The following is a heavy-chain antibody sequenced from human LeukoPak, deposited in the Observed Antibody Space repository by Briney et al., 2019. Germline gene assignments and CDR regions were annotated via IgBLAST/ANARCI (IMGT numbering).Heavy chain of an antibody. CDR3: ARESATGGFLSHFDY. V-gene: IGHV3-20*04. J-gene: IGHJ4*02. D-gene: IGHD3-16*01. CDR1: GFTFDDYG. Sequence: PGGSLRLSCAASGFTFDDYGISWVRQAPGKGLQWVSGINWNGGDTAYADSVKGRFTISRDNAKDSLYLQMNTLRAEDTAFYYCARESATGGFLSHFDYWGKGTLVTASS. CDR2: INWNGGDT.